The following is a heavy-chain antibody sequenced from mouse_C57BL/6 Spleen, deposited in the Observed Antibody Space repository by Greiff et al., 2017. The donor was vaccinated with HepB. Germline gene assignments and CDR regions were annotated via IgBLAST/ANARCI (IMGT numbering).Heavy chain of an antibody. CDR3: ATQAPYY. CDR2: IYPGDGDT. V-gene: IGHV1-82*01. D-gene: IGHD3-2*02. CDR1: GYAFSSSW. J-gene: IGHJ4*01. Sequence: VKLQESGPELVKPGASVKISCKASGYAFSSSWMNWVKQRPGKGLEWIGRIYPGDGDTNYNGKFKGKATLTADKSSSTAYMQLSSLTSEDSAVYFCATQAPYYWGQGTSVTVSS.